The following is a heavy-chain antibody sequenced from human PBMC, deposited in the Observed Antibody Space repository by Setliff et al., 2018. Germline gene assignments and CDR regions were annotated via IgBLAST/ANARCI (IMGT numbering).Heavy chain of an antibody. Sequence: GASVKVSCKASGYTFNNYGVAWVRQAPGQGLDWMGWVTIYNGNTKYAQNLQGRLTLTTDRSTSTVYMELGSLTTDDTAIYYCARAGSAAAGRKGIFEYWGQGSLVTVSS. CDR2: VTIYNGNT. V-gene: IGHV1-18*01. J-gene: IGHJ4*02. D-gene: IGHD6-13*01. CDR3: ARAGSAAAGRKGIFEY. CDR1: GYTFNNYG.